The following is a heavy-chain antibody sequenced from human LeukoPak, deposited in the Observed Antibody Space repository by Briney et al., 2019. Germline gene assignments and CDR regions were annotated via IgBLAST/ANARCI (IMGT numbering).Heavy chain of an antibody. CDR3: ARHVTVTPSYLYYYMDV. Sequence: GGSLRLSCAASGFSFSTYWMSWVRQAPGKGLEWVGVINPGDSHTTYTPSFQGHVTISADKSVGTAYLQWGSLKASDTAIYYCARHVTVTPSYLYYYMDVWGKGTTVIVSS. J-gene: IGHJ6*03. CDR1: GFSFSTYW. D-gene: IGHD4-17*01. CDR2: INPGDSHT. V-gene: IGHV5-51*01.